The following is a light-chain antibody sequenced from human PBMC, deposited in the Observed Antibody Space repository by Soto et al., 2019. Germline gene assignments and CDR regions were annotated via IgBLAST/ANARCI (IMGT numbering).Light chain of an antibody. CDR3: QEYNNWPQT. CDR1: QSVSSN. Sequence: EIVMPQSPAPLSVSPGERATLSCRASQSVSSNFAWYQQKPGQAPRLLIYGASTRATGIPARFSGSGSGTEFTLTISSLQSEDFAVYYCQEYNNWPQTFGQGTKLEIK. J-gene: IGKJ2*01. CDR2: GAS. V-gene: IGKV3-15*01.